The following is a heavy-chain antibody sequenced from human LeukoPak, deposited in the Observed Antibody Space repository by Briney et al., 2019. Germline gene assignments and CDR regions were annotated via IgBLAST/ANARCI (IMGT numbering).Heavy chain of an antibody. J-gene: IGHJ4*02. CDR2: ISSSGSTI. CDR1: GFTFSSYE. D-gene: IGHD6-19*01. Sequence: TGGSLRLSCAASGFTFSSYEMNWVRQAPGKGLEWVSYISSSGSTIYYADFAKGRFTISRDNAKNSLYLQMNSLRAEDTAVYYCARDLSSGWYYFDYWGQGTLVTVSS. V-gene: IGHV3-48*03. CDR3: ARDLSSGWYYFDY.